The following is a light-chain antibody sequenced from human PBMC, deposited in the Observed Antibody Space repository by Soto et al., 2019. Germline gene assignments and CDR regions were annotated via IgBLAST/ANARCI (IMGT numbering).Light chain of an antibody. CDR2: EVN. J-gene: IGLJ1*01. CDR3: SSYAGSNTPYV. V-gene: IGLV2-8*01. CDR1: SSDVGGYNY. Sequence: QSALTQPPSASGSPGQSVTISCTGTSSDVGGYNYVSWYQRHPGNAPKLMIYEVNKRTSGVPDRFSGSKSGNTASLTVSGLQAEDEADYYCSSYAGSNTPYVFGTGTKVTVL.